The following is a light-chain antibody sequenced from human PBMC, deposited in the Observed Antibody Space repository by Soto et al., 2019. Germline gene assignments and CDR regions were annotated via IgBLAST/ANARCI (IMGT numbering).Light chain of an antibody. CDR3: CSYVGARTDV. CDR2: EVS. Sequence: QSVLTQPASVSGSPGQSITISCTGTSSDVGGYNHVSWYQHHPGKAPKLMIYEVSNRPSGVSNRFSGSKSGYTASLTISGLQAEDEADYYCCSYVGARTDVFGSGTKLTVL. V-gene: IGLV2-14*01. CDR1: SSDVGGYNH. J-gene: IGLJ1*01.